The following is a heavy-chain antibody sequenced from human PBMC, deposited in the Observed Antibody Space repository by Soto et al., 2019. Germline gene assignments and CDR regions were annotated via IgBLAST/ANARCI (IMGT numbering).Heavy chain of an antibody. Sequence: SETLSLTCTVSGGSISSYYWSWIRQPPGKGLEWIGYIYYGGGTNYNPSLKSRVTISVDMSQNQFSLKLSSVTAADTAVYYCTSQRWLRDPPVDFWGQGTLVTVSS. J-gene: IGHJ4*02. CDR2: IYYGGGT. V-gene: IGHV4-59*01. D-gene: IGHD5-12*01. CDR1: GGSISSYY. CDR3: TSQRWLRDPPVDF.